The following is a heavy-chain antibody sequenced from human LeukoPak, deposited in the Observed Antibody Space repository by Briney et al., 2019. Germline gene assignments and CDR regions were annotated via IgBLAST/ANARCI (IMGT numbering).Heavy chain of an antibody. CDR1: GVSISSYY. D-gene: IGHD6-13*01. Sequence: PSETLSLTCTVSGVSISSYYWSWIRQPPGKGLEWIGYIYYIGSTIGSTNYNPSLKSRVTVSGDTSKNQFSLKLSSVTAADTAVYYCARGYSSNWYLGYWGQGTLVTVSS. J-gene: IGHJ4*02. V-gene: IGHV4-59*01. CDR2: IYYIGSTIGST. CDR3: ARGYSSNWYLGY.